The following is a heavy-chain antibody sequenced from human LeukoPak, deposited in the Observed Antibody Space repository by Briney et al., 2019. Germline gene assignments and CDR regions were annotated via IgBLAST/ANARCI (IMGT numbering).Heavy chain of an antibody. CDR1: GGTFSSYA. J-gene: IGHJ4*02. CDR3: ARAPIHCSSTSCRNQFDY. Sequence: ASVKVSCKASGGTFSSYAISWVRQAPGQGLEWMGRIIPILGIANYAQKFQGRVTITADKSTSTAYMELSSLRSEDTAVYYCARAPIHCSSTSCRNQFDYWGQGTLVTVPS. D-gene: IGHD2-2*01. V-gene: IGHV1-69*04. CDR2: IIPILGIA.